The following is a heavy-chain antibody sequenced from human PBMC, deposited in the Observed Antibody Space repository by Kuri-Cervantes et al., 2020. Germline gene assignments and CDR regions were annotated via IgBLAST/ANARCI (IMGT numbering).Heavy chain of an antibody. V-gene: IGHV1-46*01. CDR2: INPSGGST. CDR1: GYTFTSYY. D-gene: IGHD3-3*01. CDR3: ARGPKDERFLEWFTPYYMDV. J-gene: IGHJ6*03. Sequence: ASVKVSCKASGYTFTSYYMHWVRQAPGQGLEWMGIINPSGGSTSYAQKFQGRVTITRDTSASTAYMELSSLRSEDTAVYYCARGPKDERFLEWFTPYYMDVWGKGTTVTVSS.